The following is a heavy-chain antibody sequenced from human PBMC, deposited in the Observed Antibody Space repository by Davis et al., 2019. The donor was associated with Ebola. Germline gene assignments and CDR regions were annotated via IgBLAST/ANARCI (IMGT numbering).Heavy chain of an antibody. D-gene: IGHD3-3*01. V-gene: IGHV4-34*01. CDR2: INHSGST. J-gene: IGHJ3*02. CDR3: ARTFWSGYYVGAFDI. CDR1: GGSFSGYY. Sequence: PSETLSLTCAVYGGSFSGYYWSWIRQPPGKGLEWIGEINHSGSTNYNPSLKSRVTISVDTSKNQFSLKLSSVTAAVTAMYYCARTFWSGYYVGAFDIWGQGTMVTVSS.